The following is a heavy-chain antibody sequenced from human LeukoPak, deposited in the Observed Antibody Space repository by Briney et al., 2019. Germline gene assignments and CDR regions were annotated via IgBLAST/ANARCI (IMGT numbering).Heavy chain of an antibody. CDR3: ARDPLKRAFDI. V-gene: IGHV3-21*01. CDR2: ISSTSSYI. Sequence: GGSLRLSCAASGFTFSNFAMTWVRQAPGKGLEWVSSISSTSSYIYYADSVKGRFTISRDNAKNSLYLQMNSLRAEDTAVYYCARDPLKRAFDIWGQGTMVTVSS. CDR1: GFTFSNFA. J-gene: IGHJ3*02.